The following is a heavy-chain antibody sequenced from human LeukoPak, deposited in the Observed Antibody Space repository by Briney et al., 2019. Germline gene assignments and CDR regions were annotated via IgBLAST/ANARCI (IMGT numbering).Heavy chain of an antibody. J-gene: IGHJ6*02. Sequence: GGSLRLSCAASGFPFSSYWMHWVRQVPGKGLLWVSRINSDGSATIYADSVRGRFTISRDNAKNTLYLQMSGLRVEDTAVYHCTSDSPYYGMDVWGQGTTVTVSS. CDR1: GFPFSSYW. CDR3: TSDSPYYGMDV. CDR2: INSDGSAT. V-gene: IGHV3-74*01.